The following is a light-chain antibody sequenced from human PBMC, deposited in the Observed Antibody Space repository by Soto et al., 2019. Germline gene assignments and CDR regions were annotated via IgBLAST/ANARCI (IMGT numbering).Light chain of an antibody. J-gene: IGLJ1*01. V-gene: IGLV2-14*03. Sequence: QSALTQPASVSGSPGQSITISCTGTSSDVGAYKYVSWFQQHPGKAPKLMIFDVSSRPSGVSDRFSGSKSGNTASLTISGLHAEDEADYYCHSYTSRNTYVFGTGTKLTVL. CDR3: HSYTSRNTYV. CDR2: DVS. CDR1: SSDVGAYKY.